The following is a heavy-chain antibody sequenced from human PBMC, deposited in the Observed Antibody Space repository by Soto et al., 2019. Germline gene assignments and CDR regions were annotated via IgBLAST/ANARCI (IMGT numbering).Heavy chain of an antibody. CDR1: GYGFSESSVS. CDR2: TNSGSNWFY. V-gene: IGHV6-1*01. CDR3: ARDGNWRIDY. D-gene: IGHD1-1*01. Sequence: SQTLSLTCAISGYGFSESSVSLNWIRQSPSRVLGWLVRTNSGSNWFYAYAESVRSRINISADTSKNQFSLHLPSMTAEDTAVYYCARDGNWRIDYWGQGVLVTVSS. J-gene: IGHJ4*02.